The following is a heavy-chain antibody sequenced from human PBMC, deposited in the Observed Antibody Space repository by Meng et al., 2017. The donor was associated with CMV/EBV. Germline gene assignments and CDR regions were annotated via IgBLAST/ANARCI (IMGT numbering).Heavy chain of an antibody. D-gene: IGHD4-23*01. CDR1: GGSISSGSYY. J-gene: IGHJ4*02. Sequence: LRRQEVGQGLGKLSETLSLTGPCSGGSISSGSYYWGWIRQPPGKGLEWIGSIYYSGSTYYNPSLKSRVTISVDTSKNQFSLKLSSVTAADTAVYYCARDPSLRWIDYWGQGTLVTVSS. CDR3: ARDPSLRWIDY. V-gene: IGHV4-39*07. CDR2: IYYSGST.